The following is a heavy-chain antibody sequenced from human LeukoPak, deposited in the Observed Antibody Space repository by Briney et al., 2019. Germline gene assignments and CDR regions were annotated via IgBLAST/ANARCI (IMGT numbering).Heavy chain of an antibody. CDR2: ISGSGGST. CDR3: AKDRYYYGSGINWFDP. V-gene: IGHV3-23*01. J-gene: IGHJ5*02. D-gene: IGHD3-10*01. CDR1: GFTFSSYA. Sequence: GGSLRLSCAASGFTFSSYAMSWVRQAPGKGLEWVSAISGSGGSTYYADSVKGRFSISRDNSKNTLYLQMNSLRAEDTAVYYCAKDRYYYGSGINWFDPWGQGTLVTVSS.